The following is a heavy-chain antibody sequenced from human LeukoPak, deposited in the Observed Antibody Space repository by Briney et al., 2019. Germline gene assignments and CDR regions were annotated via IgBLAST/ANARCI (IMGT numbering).Heavy chain of an antibody. D-gene: IGHD1-26*01. CDR3: ARDHNSIVGATRYYFDY. CDR1: GYTFTSYY. V-gene: IGHV1-46*01. J-gene: IGHJ4*02. CDR2: INPSGGST. Sequence: ASVKVSCKASGYTFTSYYMHWVRQAPGQGLEWMGIINPSGGSTSYAQKFQGRVTMTRDTSTSTVYMELSSLRSEDTAVYYCARDHNSIVGATRYYFDYWGQGTLVTVSS.